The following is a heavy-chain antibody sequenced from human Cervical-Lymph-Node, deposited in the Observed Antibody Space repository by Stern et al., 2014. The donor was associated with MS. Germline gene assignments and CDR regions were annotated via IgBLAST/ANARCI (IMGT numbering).Heavy chain of an antibody. Sequence: VQLVQSGGGVVQPGRSLRLSCAASAFVFRRYALHWVRQAPGKGLAWVALISYDGRDKYYTDSVKGRFTVSRDNSNNTVDLEMNSLRLEDTAVYYCAKGGSGSYLDWGQGSLVTVSS. D-gene: IGHD1-26*01. V-gene: IGHV3-30*04. J-gene: IGHJ4*02. CDR1: AFVFRRYA. CDR3: AKGGSGSYLD. CDR2: ISYDGRDK.